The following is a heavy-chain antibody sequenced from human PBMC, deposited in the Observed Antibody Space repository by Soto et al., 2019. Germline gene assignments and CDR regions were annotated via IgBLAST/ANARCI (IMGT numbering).Heavy chain of an antibody. V-gene: IGHV3-33*01. Sequence: QVHLVESGGGVVQPGGSLRLSCAASGFTFSSYAIHWVRQAPGKGLEWVAIIWFDGSNKYYADSVKGRFSISRDNSKNTLFLQMDSLRAEDTAVYYCARGQLPAATTCVDFWGQGTLVIVSS. D-gene: IGHD2-15*01. CDR1: GFTFSSYA. CDR2: IWFDGSNK. J-gene: IGHJ4*02. CDR3: ARGQLPAATTCVDF.